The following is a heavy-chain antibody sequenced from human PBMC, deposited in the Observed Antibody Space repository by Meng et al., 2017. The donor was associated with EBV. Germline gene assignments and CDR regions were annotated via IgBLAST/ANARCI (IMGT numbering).Heavy chain of an antibody. J-gene: IGHJ4*02. CDR1: GGTFSSYA. CDR2: IIPILGIA. D-gene: IGHD5-24*01. CDR3: ARERPGGMATTPYFDY. V-gene: IGHV1-69*10. Sequence: QVQLVQSGAEVKRPGSSVTVSCKASGGTFSSYAISWVRQAPGQGLEWMGGIIPILGIANYAQKFQGRVTITADKSTSTAYMELSSLRSEDTAVYYCARERPGGMATTPYFDYWGQGTLVTVFS.